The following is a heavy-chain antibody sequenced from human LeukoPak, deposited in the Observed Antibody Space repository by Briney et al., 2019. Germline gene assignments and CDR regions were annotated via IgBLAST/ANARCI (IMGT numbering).Heavy chain of an antibody. CDR1: GFTFSTYS. CDR2: ISSSNSTI. J-gene: IGHJ4*02. Sequence: GGSLRLSCTASGFTFSTYSMNWVRQAPGKGLEWVSYISSSNSTIYYADSVKGRFTISRDNAKNTLYLQMNSLRAEDTAVYYCAKHTAMVHYYFDYWGQGTLVTVSS. D-gene: IGHD5-18*01. CDR3: AKHTAMVHYYFDY. V-gene: IGHV3-48*01.